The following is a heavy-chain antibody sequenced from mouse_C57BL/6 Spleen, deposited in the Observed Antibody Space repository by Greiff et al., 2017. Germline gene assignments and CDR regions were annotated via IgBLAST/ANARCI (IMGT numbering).Heavy chain of an antibody. CDR1: GFNITDYY. CDR3: ARDDSNYGFDY. CDR2: IDPEDGET. D-gene: IGHD2-5*01. Sequence: EVQLQQSGAELVKPGASVKLSCTASGFNITDYYMHWVKQRTEQGLEWIGRIDPEDGETKYAQKFQGKATITADTSSNTAYLQLSSLTSEDSAVYYCARDDSNYGFDYWGQGTTLTVSS. J-gene: IGHJ2*01. V-gene: IGHV14-2*01.